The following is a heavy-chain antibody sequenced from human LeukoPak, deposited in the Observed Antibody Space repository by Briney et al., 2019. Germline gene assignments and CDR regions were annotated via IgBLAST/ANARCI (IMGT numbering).Heavy chain of an antibody. CDR2: IDTDGSNT. V-gene: IGHV3-74*01. D-gene: IGHD4-11*01. CDR1: GFTFSSYW. Sequence: GGSLRLSCAASGFTFSSYWIHWVRQAPGKGLVWVSRIDTDGSNTNYADSVKGRFTISRDNAKNSLYLQMNSLRAEDTAVYYCARVQTYSNGIDYWGQGTLVTVSS. CDR3: ARVQTYSNGIDY. J-gene: IGHJ4*02.